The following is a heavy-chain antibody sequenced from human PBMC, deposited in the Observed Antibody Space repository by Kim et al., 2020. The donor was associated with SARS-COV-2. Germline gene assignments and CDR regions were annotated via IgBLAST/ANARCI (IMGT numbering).Heavy chain of an antibody. V-gene: IGHV6-1*01. D-gene: IGHD4-17*01. J-gene: IGHJ4*02. CDR3: ARELGMTTVLGY. Sequence: DYAVSMKSRIPINQATSKNQFSLQLNSVTPEDTAVYYCARELGMTTVLGYWGQGTLVTVSS.